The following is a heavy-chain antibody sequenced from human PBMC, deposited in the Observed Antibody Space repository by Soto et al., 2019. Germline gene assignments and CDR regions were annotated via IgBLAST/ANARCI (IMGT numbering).Heavy chain of an antibody. J-gene: IGHJ6*02. D-gene: IGHD3-10*01. CDR1: GFTFSSYS. CDR3: ARAPYGSGSYFYYGMDV. V-gene: IGHV3-21*01. Sequence: ALKRSCAASGFTFSSYSMNWVRQAPGKGLEWVSSISSSSSYIYYADSVKGRFTISRDNAKNSLYLQMNSLRAEDTAVYYCARAPYGSGSYFYYGMDVWGQGTTVTVSS. CDR2: ISSSSSYI.